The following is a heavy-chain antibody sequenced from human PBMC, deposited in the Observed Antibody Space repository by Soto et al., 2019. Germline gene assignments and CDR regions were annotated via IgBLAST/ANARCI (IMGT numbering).Heavy chain of an antibody. CDR1: GFSFSSDS. J-gene: IGHJ4*02. CDR3: ARDPPTGTTLDWADS. Sequence: PGGSLRLSCAGSGFSFSSDSIVFFRHAPCKGLEWVASTSSSGSFMNYADSVKGRFTISRDNAKNSLYLQMSGLKDEDTAVYYCARDPPTGTTLDWADSWGQGTLVTVSS. D-gene: IGHD1-7*01. CDR2: TSSSGSFM. V-gene: IGHV3-21*01.